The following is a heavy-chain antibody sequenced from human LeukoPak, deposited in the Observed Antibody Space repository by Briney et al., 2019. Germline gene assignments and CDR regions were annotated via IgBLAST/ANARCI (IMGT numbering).Heavy chain of an antibody. CDR3: ARDHGDYYGSGSYSKNGVFDY. CDR2: ISAYNGNT. J-gene: IGHJ4*02. V-gene: IGHV1-18*01. Sequence: ASVKVSCKASGYTFTSYGISWVRQAPGQGLEWMGWISAYNGNTNYAQKLQGRVTMTADTSTSTAYMELRSLRSDDTAVYYCARDHGDYYGSGSYSKNGVFDYWGQGTLVTVSS. CDR1: GYTFTSYG. D-gene: IGHD3-10*01.